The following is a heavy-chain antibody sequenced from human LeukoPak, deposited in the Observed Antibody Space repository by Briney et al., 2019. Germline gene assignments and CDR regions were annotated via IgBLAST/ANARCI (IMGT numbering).Heavy chain of an antibody. CDR3: ASPRILTGYSPSTFDY. CDR1: GGSISSSSYY. J-gene: IGHJ4*02. CDR2: IYYSGST. D-gene: IGHD3-9*01. Sequence: SETLSLTCTVSGGSISSSSYYWGWIRQPPGKGLEWIGSIYYSGSTYYNPSLKSRVTISVDTSKNQFSLKLSSVTAADTAVYYCASPRILTGYSPSTFDYWGQGTLVTVSS. V-gene: IGHV4-39*07.